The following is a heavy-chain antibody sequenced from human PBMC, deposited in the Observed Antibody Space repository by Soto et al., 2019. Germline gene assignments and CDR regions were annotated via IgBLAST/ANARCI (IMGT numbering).Heavy chain of an antibody. D-gene: IGHD1-7*01. CDR2: IYYSGST. CDR3: ARDTRRLVGTTDSRYYYGLDV. Sequence: SETLSLTCTVSGGSISSYYWSWIRQPPGKGLEWIGYIYYSGSTNYNPSLKSRVTISRDTSKNTLYLKLNTVTAKDTAANHCARDTRRLVGTTDSRYYYGLDVWGQGTTVSVSS. CDR1: GGSISSYY. J-gene: IGHJ6*02. V-gene: IGHV4-59*12.